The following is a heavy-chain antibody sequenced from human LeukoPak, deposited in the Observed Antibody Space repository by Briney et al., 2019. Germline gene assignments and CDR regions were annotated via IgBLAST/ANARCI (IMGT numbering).Heavy chain of an antibody. V-gene: IGHV3-7*01. CDR1: GFNFYSFW. Sequence: PGGSLRLSCAASGFNFYSFWMTWVRQAPGKGLEWVANIKQNGMDTYYVYSVKGRFTISRDNTKNLLDLQMSSLRVEDTGVYCCARDSGSASSGLSDRWGQGTLVTVSS. CDR3: ARDSGSASSGLSDR. D-gene: IGHD6-6*01. J-gene: IGHJ4*02. CDR2: IKQNGMDT.